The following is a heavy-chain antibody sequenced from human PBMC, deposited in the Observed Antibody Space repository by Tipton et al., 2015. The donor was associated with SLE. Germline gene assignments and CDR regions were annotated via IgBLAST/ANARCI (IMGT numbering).Heavy chain of an antibody. D-gene: IGHD3-22*01. CDR3: ARTLYYYDSSVYSRYFDI. Sequence: TLSLTCAVHGESFSDYYWSWIRQPPGKGMEWIGEVKYRGSTNYSPSLKSRVSMSVDRSKNQFSLKLSSVTAADTAMYYCARTLYYYDSSVYSRYFDIWGRGTLVTVSS. V-gene: IGHV4-34*01. J-gene: IGHJ2*01. CDR1: GESFSDYY. CDR2: VKYRGST.